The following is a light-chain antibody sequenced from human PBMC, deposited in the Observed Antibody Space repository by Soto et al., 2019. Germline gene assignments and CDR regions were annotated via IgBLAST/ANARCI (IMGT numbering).Light chain of an antibody. Sequence: DIQLTQSLSFLSASVGDRVSITCRASEDISSYLAWYQRKPGKAPKVLIYGASTLQSGVPSSFSGSGSGTEFTLTISSLQPEDFASYYCQQVKRSPLTFGGGTKVEIK. V-gene: IGKV1-9*01. CDR1: EDISSY. J-gene: IGKJ4*01. CDR2: GAS. CDR3: QQVKRSPLT.